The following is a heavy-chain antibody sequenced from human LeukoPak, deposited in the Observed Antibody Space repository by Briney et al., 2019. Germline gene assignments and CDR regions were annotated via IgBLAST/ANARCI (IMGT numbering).Heavy chain of an antibody. V-gene: IGHV1-18*01. CDR1: GYTFTSYG. Sequence: GASVKVSCKASGYTFTSYGISWVRQAPGQGLEWMGWISAYNGNTNYAQKLQGRVTMTTDTSTSTAYMELRSLRSDDTAVYYCARGLTPGPYDFWSGYYHSWFDPWGQGTLVTVSS. J-gene: IGHJ5*02. D-gene: IGHD3-3*01. CDR3: ARGLTPGPYDFWSGYYHSWFDP. CDR2: ISAYNGNT.